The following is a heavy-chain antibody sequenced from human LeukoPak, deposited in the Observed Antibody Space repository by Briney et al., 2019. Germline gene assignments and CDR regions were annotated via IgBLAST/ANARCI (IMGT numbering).Heavy chain of an antibody. CDR1: GGSFSGYY. Sequence: SETLSLTCAVYGGSFSGYYWSWIRQPPGKGLEWIGEINHSGSTNYNPSLKSRVTISVDRSKNQFSLKLSSVTAADTAVYYCARTSIAARRANAFDIWGQGTMVTVSS. J-gene: IGHJ3*02. CDR3: ARTSIAARRANAFDI. CDR2: INHSGST. V-gene: IGHV4-34*01. D-gene: IGHD6-6*01.